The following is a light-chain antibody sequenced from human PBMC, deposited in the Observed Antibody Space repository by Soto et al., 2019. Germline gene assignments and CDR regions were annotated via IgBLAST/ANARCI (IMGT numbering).Light chain of an antibody. CDR1: QDIASY. CDR2: AAS. Sequence: DIQLTQSPSFLSASVGDRVTITCRASQDIASYLGWYQQKPGKAPKLLIYAASTLQSGVPSRFSGSGTATEFTLTITSLQPEDFATYQCKLLNRFPPLTFGGGTQVEIK. J-gene: IGKJ4*01. V-gene: IGKV1-9*01. CDR3: KLLNRFPPLT.